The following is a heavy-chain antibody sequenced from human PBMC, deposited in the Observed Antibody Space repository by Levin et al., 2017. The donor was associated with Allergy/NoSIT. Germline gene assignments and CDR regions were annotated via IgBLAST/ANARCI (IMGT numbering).Heavy chain of an antibody. Sequence: SETLSLTCTVSGGAISGSPHYWGWIRQSPGKGLEWIGSIFFGGSTFYFPSLVSRLRISVDTSKNQFSLKLTSVTASDTAIYYCARHRFPGDFDYWGPGTLVTVSS. CDR3: ARHRFPGDFDY. CDR1: GGAISGSPHY. J-gene: IGHJ4*02. CDR2: IFFGGST. D-gene: IGHD3-10*01. V-gene: IGHV4-39*01.